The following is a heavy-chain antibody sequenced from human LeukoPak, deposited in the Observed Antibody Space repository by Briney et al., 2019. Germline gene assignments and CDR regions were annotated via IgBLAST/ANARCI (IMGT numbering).Heavy chain of an antibody. Sequence: SETLSLTCAVYGGSFSGYYWSWIRQPPGKGLEWIGEINHSGSTNYNPSLKCRVTISVDTSKNQFSLKLSSVTAADTAVYYCARGRQIDIVVVPAARGSSAYDYWGQEPWSPSPQ. V-gene: IGHV4-34*01. D-gene: IGHD2-2*01. CDR1: GGSFSGYY. CDR2: INHSGST. CDR3: ARGRQIDIVVVPAARGSSAYDY. J-gene: IGHJ4*01.